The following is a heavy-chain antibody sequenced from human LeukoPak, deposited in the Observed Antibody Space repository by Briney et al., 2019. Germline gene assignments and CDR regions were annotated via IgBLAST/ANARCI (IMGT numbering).Heavy chain of an antibody. J-gene: IGHJ5*02. Sequence: ASVKVSCTASGYTFTVYYLHWVRRAPGQGLEWMGRINPNTGGTNYAQKFQGRVTMTRDTSISTAYMELGRLRSDDTAVYYCAREKGSGLYWFDPWGQGTLVTVSS. CDR1: GYTFTVYY. V-gene: IGHV1-2*06. CDR3: AREKGSGLYWFDP. CDR2: INPNTGGT. D-gene: IGHD1-14*01.